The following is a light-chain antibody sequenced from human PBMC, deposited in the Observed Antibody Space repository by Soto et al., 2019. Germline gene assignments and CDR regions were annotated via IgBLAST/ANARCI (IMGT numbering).Light chain of an antibody. CDR2: DAS. CDR3: QQYENSPIT. V-gene: IGKV3-20*01. Sequence: EGVLTRSPATLSLSPEARATLPSRASQSVRRYLAWYQQKPGQAPRLXIYDASSRETGIPDRFSGTGSETEFTLTINRLQPEDFAVYYCQQYENSPITFGQGTRLDIK. CDR1: QSVRRY. J-gene: IGKJ5*01.